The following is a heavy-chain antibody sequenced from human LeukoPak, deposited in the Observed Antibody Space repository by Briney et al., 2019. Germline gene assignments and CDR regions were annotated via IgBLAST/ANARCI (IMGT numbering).Heavy chain of an antibody. CDR2: IYYSGST. D-gene: IGHD2/OR15-2a*01. CDR1: GGSISSYY. Sequence: SETLSLTCTVSGGSISSYYWSWIRQPPGKGLEWIGYIYYSGSTNYNPSLKSRVTISVNTSKNQFSLKLSSVTAADTAVYYCASHFQGPFDYWGQGTLVTVSS. V-gene: IGHV4-59*01. J-gene: IGHJ4*02. CDR3: ASHFQGPFDY.